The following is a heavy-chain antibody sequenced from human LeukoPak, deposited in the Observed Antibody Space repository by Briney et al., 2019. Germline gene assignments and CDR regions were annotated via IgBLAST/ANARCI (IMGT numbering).Heavy chain of an antibody. J-gene: IGHJ5*02. CDR2: INPSGGST. V-gene: IGHV1-46*01. Sequence: ASVKVSCKASGYTFTSYYMHWVRQAPGQGLEWMGIINPSGGSTSYAQKFQGRVTMTRDMSTSTVYMELSSLGSEGTAVYYCARGWRFSSGWYWFDPWGQGTLVTVSS. CDR1: GYTFTSYY. D-gene: IGHD6-19*01. CDR3: ARGWRFSSGWYWFDP.